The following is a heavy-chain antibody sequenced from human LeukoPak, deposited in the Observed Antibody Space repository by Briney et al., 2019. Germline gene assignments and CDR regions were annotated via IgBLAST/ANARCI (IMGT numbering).Heavy chain of an antibody. V-gene: IGHV1-18*04. CDR1: GYTFTSYG. J-gene: IGHJ4*02. CDR3: ARADYDFWSGYLFDY. Sequence: ASVKVTCKASGYTFTSYGISWVRQAPGQGLEWMGWISAYNGNTNYAQKLQGRVTMTTDTSTSTAYMELRSLRSDDTAVYYCARADYDFWSGYLFDYWGQGTLVTVSS. CDR2: ISAYNGNT. D-gene: IGHD3-3*01.